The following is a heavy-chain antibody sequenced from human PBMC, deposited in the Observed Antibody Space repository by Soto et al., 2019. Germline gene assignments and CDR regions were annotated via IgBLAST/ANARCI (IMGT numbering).Heavy chain of an antibody. CDR1: GGSISSSSYY. V-gene: IGHV4-39*07. CDR2: IYYSGST. Sequence: PSETLSLTCTVSGGSISSSSYYWGWIRQPPGKGLEWIGSIYYSGSTYYNPSLKSRVTISVDRSKNQFSLKLSSVAAADTAVYYCARAGSRSSMTTLSGFDYWGQGTLVTVSS. J-gene: IGHJ4*02. D-gene: IGHD4-4*01. CDR3: ARAGSRSSMTTLSGFDY.